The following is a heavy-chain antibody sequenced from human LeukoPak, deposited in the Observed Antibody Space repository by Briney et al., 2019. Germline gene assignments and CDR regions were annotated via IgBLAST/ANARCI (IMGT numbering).Heavy chain of an antibody. V-gene: IGHV4-34*01. CDR1: GGSFSGYY. J-gene: IGHJ1*01. CDR2: INHSGST. Sequence: SETLSLTCAVYGGSFSGYYWSWIRQPPGKGLEWIGEINHSGSTNYNPSLKSRVTISVDTSKNQFSLQLNSVTPEDTAVYYCARGNEDLQHWGQGTLVTVSS. CDR3: ARGNEDLQH.